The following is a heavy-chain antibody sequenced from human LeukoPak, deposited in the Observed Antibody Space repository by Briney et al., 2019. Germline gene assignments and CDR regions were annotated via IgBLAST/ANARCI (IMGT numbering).Heavy chain of an antibody. CDR3: ARGRSWTYYYYYMDV. J-gene: IGHJ6*03. Sequence: GASVKVSCKASGYTFTSYDINWVRQATGQGLEWMGWMNPNSGNTGYAQKFQGRVTITRNTSISTAYMELSSLRSEDTAVYYCARGRSWTYYYYYMDVWGKGTTVTVSS. D-gene: IGHD6-13*01. V-gene: IGHV1-8*03. CDR1: GYTFTSYD. CDR2: MNPNSGNT.